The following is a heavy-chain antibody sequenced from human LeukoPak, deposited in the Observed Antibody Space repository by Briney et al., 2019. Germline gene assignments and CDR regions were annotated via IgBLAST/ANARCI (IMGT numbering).Heavy chain of an antibody. Sequence: SQTLSLTCAVSGGSISSGGYSRSWLRQPPGKGLEWIGYIYHSGSTYYNPSLKSRVTISVDRSKNQFSLKLSSVTAADTAMYYCALAAGYYYGMDVWGQGTTVTVSS. CDR2: IYHSGST. V-gene: IGHV4-30-2*01. CDR3: ALAAGYYYGMDV. J-gene: IGHJ6*02. D-gene: IGHD6-13*01. CDR1: GGSISSGGYS.